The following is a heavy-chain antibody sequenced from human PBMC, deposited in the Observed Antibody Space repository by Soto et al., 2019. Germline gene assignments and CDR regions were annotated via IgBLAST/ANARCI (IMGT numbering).Heavy chain of an antibody. CDR1: GGSYSTYT. J-gene: IGHJ4*01. CDR2: VIPILGVV. V-gene: IGHV1-69*08. CDR3: ARESLGDYPLLDY. Sequence: QVQVVQSGAEVKKPGSSVKVSCKASGGSYSTYTITWVRQAPGQGLEWMGRVIPILGVVNYAQKFQGKVTITAEKSTRTAYMEVSSLRSDDTAVYYCARESLGDYPLLDYWGQGTLVTVSS. D-gene: IGHD4-17*01.